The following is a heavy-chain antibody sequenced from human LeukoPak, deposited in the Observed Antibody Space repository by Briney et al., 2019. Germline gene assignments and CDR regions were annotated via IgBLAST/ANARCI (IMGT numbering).Heavy chain of an antibody. J-gene: IGHJ4*02. D-gene: IGHD6-25*01. CDR3: ARGGYSGSYYRFS. V-gene: IGHV3-74*01. CDR1: GFTFSDFW. CDR2: TSKDGSHT. Sequence: PGGSLRLSCAASGFTFSDFWMHWVRQAPGKGPEWLSRTSKDGSHTVYADSAKGRFTASRDNTKNTVYLEVTHLRPEDTAVYYCARGGYSGSYYRFSWGQGTPVTVAS.